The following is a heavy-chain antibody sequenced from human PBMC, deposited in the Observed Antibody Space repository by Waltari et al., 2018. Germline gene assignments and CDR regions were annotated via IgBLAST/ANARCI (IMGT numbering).Heavy chain of an antibody. CDR3: ARTGITMARGAFDI. CDR2: VNPNSGGT. V-gene: IGHV1-2*02. Sequence: QVQLVQSVAEVKKPGASVKVSCKASGYTFTGYYMHWVRQAPGQGLEWMRWVNPNSGGTNYAQKFQGRVTMTRDTSLSTAYMELSRLRSDDTAVYYCARTGITMARGAFDIWGQGTMVTVSS. J-gene: IGHJ3*02. D-gene: IGHD3-10*01. CDR1: GYTFTGYY.